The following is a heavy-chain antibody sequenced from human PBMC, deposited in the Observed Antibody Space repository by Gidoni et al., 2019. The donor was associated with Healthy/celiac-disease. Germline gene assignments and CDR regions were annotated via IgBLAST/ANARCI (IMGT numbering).Heavy chain of an antibody. D-gene: IGHD3-22*01. CDR1: GFTVSSNY. CDR3: ARGGGYYRADAFDI. CDR2: IYSGGST. J-gene: IGHJ3*02. Sequence: EVQLVESGGGLVQPGGSRRLSCAASGFTVSSNYMSWVRQAPGKGLEWVSVIYSGGSTYYADSVKGRFTISRHNSKNTLYLQMNSLRAEDTAVYYCARGGGYYRADAFDIWGQGTMVTVSS. V-gene: IGHV3-53*04.